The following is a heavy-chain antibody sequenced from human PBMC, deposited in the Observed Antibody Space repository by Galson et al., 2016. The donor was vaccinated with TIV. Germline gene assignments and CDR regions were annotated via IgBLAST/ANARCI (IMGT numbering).Heavy chain of an antibody. CDR1: GFTFRSYW. CDR3: ARSYSSSWSGWYCDL. CDR2: IKEDGSEK. J-gene: IGHJ2*01. D-gene: IGHD6-13*01. V-gene: IGHV3-7*03. Sequence: SLRLSCAASGFTFRSYWMSWVRQAPGKGLEWVANIKEDGSEKYYVDSVKGRFTISRDNAKNSLYVQMNSLRDEDSAVYYCARSYSSSWSGWYCDLWGRGTLVTVSS.